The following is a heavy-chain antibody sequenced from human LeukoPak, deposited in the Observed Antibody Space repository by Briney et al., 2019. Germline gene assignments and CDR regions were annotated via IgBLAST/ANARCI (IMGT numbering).Heavy chain of an antibody. Sequence: GGSLRLSCAASGFTFSSYAMSWVRQAPGKGLEWVSAISGGHSTYYSDSVKGRFTISRDNSKSTLYLQMNSLRAEDTAVYYCVKDGSSEPNYFDYWGQGTLVTVSS. V-gene: IGHV3-23*01. D-gene: IGHD1-26*01. CDR2: ISGGHST. J-gene: IGHJ4*02. CDR3: VKDGSSEPNYFDY. CDR1: GFTFSSYA.